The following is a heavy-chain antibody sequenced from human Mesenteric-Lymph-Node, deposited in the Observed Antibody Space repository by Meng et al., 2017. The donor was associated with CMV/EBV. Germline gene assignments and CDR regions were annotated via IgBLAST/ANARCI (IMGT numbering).Heavy chain of an antibody. V-gene: IGHV6-1*01. CDR2: TYYRSKWYN. Sequence: WNWIRQSPSRGLEWLGRTYYRSKWYNDYAVSVKSRITINPDTSKNQFSLQLNSVTPEDTAVYYCAREGLGRNIVVVPAASYYGMDVWGQGTTVTVSS. CDR3: AREGLGRNIVVVPAASYYGMDV. J-gene: IGHJ6*02. D-gene: IGHD2-2*01.